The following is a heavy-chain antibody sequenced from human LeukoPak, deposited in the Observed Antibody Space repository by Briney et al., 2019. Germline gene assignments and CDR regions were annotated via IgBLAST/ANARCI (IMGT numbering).Heavy chain of an antibody. CDR3: ARIPGGYSGYLGDYYYYYGLDV. Sequence: SETLSLTCTVSGGSISSSGYYWSWIRQPPGKGLEWIGTIYYSGSAYYNPSLKTQVTISVDTSKNQFSLKLSSVTAADTAVYYCARIPGGYSGYLGDYYYYYGLDVWGQGTTVTVSS. D-gene: IGHD5-12*01. CDR2: IYYSGSA. J-gene: IGHJ6*02. V-gene: IGHV4-39*01. CDR1: GGSISSSGYY.